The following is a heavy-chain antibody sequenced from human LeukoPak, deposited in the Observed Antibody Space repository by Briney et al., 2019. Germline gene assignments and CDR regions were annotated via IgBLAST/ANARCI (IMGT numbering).Heavy chain of an antibody. CDR1: GFTFSSYA. J-gene: IGHJ6*02. D-gene: IGHD1-26*01. Sequence: PGGSLRLSCTASGFTFSSYAMSWVRQAPGKGLEWVSAISGSGGSTYYADSVKGRLTISRDNSKNTLYLQMNSLRAEDTAVYYCAKNQVGATTFDYYYYYGMDVWGQGTTVTVSS. CDR2: ISGSGGST. V-gene: IGHV3-23*01. CDR3: AKNQVGATTFDYYYYYGMDV.